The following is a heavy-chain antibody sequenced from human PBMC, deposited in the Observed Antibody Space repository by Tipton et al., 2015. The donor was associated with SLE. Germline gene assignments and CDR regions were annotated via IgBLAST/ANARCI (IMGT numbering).Heavy chain of an antibody. CDR1: GGSISSGSYY. CDR2: IYYSGST. D-gene: IGHD6-13*01. Sequence: TLSLTCTVSGGSISSGSYYWSWIRQHPGKGLEWIGYIYYSGSTYYNPSLKSRVTISVDTSKNQFSLKLSSVTAADTAVYYCARVTHSSSWVPYYFDYWGQGTLVTVSS. J-gene: IGHJ4*02. CDR3: ARVTHSSSWVPYYFDY. V-gene: IGHV4-31*03.